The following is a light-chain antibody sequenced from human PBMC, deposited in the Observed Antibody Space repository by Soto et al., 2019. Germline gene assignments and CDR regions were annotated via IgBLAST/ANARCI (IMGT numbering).Light chain of an antibody. CDR1: QSISRW. Sequence: DIRITESPATLSASVGDRVTITCRASQSISRWLAWYQQKPGTVPKLLIYGASTLESGVPSRFSGSRSGTEFTLTVSSLQPDDFATYYCQQYNDSFPYTLGQGTRLEIK. J-gene: IGKJ5*01. CDR2: GAS. V-gene: IGKV1-5*03. CDR3: QQYNDSFPYT.